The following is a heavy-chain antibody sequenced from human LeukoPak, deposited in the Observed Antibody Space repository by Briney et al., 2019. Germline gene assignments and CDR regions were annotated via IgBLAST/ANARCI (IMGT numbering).Heavy chain of an antibody. Sequence: ASVKVSCKASGYTFTSYYMHWVRQAPGQGLEWMGIINPSGGSTTYAQKFQGRVTITADKSTSTAYIELSSLRSEDTAVYYCGLDLSYSSGWGLGYWGQGTLVTVSS. CDR1: GYTFTSYY. V-gene: IGHV1-46*01. CDR2: INPSGGST. J-gene: IGHJ4*02. CDR3: GLDLSYSSGWGLGY. D-gene: IGHD6-19*01.